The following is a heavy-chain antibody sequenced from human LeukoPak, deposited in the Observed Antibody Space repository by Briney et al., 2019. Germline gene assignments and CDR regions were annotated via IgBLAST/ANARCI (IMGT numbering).Heavy chain of an antibody. Sequence: GGSLRLSCATSGFIFSTYWMSWVRQAPGKGLEWVANIKQDGSEKYYVDSVKGRFTISRDNAKNSLYLQMNSLRAEDTAVYYCARVGSYDGMDVWGQGTTVTVSS. CDR3: ARVGSYDGMDV. CDR1: GFIFSTYW. V-gene: IGHV3-7*01. CDR2: IKQDGSEK. J-gene: IGHJ6*02. D-gene: IGHD5-18*01.